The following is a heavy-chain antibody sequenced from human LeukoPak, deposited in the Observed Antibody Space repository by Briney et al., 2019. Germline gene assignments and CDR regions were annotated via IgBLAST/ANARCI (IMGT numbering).Heavy chain of an antibody. D-gene: IGHD6-13*01. V-gene: IGHV1-24*01. CDR3: ARRDQSAAGIDWFDP. CDR2: FDPEDGET. J-gene: IGHJ5*02. Sequence: ASVKVSCKVSGYTLTELSMHWVRQAPGKGLEWMGGFDPEDGETIYAQKFQGRVTMTEDTSTDTAYMELSSLRSEDTAVYYCARRDQSAAGIDWFDPWGQGTLVTVSS. CDR1: GYTLTELS.